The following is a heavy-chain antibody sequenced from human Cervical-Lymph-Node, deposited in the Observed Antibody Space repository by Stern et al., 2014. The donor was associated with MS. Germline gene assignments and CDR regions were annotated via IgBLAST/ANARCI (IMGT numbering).Heavy chain of an antibody. CDR1: GGSFSNFG. CDR3: AKDGVASAQNWFDP. V-gene: IGHV1-69*18. CDR2: IIPVFGSA. D-gene: IGHD3-10*01. J-gene: IGHJ5*02. Sequence: VQLVQSGAEVKKPGSSVKVSCKASGGSFSNFGVNWARQAPGQGLEWMGKIIPVFGSANYAQEFQGRITITADESTNTVYMEFSSLRSEDTAVYYCAKDGVASAQNWFDPWGQGTLVTVSS.